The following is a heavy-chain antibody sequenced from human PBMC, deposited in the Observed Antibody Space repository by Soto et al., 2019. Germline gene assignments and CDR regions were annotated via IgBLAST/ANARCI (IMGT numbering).Heavy chain of an antibody. D-gene: IGHD3-3*01. CDR2: IHSDGIST. CDR1: GFTFSSYW. CDR3: ARVRWSSYDFWSGPSWFDP. J-gene: IGHJ5*02. Sequence: GGSLRLSCAASGFTFSSYWMHCVRQAPGKGLVWVSRIHSDGISTSYADSVKGRFIISRDMAKNTLYLQMNSLSAEDTAVYYCARVRWSSYDFWSGPSWFDPWGQGTLVTVS. V-gene: IGHV3-74*01.